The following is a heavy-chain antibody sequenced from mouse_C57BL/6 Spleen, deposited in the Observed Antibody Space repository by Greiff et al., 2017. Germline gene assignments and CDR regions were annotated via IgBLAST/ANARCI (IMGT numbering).Heavy chain of an antibody. CDR3: AREYCSSYAMDY. CDR2: INPGRGGN. Sequence: QVQLQQSGAELVRPGTSVTVSCKASGYAFTNYLIEWVKQRPGQGLEWIGVINPGRGGNNYNENVKGKAKLTAEKSSSTAYMQLISLTSEDSAVYYCAREYCSSYAMDYWGQGTLVTGSS. CDR1: GYAFTNYL. D-gene: IGHD1-1*01. J-gene: IGHJ4*01. V-gene: IGHV1-54*01.